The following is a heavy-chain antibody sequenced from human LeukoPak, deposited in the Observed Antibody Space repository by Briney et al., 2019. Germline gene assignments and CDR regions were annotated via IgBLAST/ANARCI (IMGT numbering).Heavy chain of an antibody. V-gene: IGHV3-7*05. J-gene: IGHJ6*02. CDR2: IKEDGSEK. Sequence: GGSLRLSCAASGFTFSSYWMSWVRQAPGKGLEWVANIKEDGSEKNYVDSVKGRFTISRDNAKNSLHLEMNSLRAEDTAVYYCARGHKGLQVWGQGTTVTVSS. CDR1: GFTFSSYW. D-gene: IGHD3-16*01. CDR3: ARGHKGLQV.